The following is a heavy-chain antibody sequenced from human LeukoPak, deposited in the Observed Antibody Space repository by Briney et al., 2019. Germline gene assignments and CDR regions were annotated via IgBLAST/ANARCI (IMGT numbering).Heavy chain of an antibody. V-gene: IGHV3-23*01. CDR1: GFTFSSYA. CDR2: ISGSGGST. Sequence: GGSLRLSCAASGFTFSSYAMSWVRQAPGKGLEWVSAISGSGGSTYYADSVKGRFTISRDNAKNSLYLQMNSLRAEDTAVYYCARGGGGASRGDPEYFQHWGQGTLVTVSS. J-gene: IGHJ1*01. CDR3: ARGGGGASRGDPEYFQH. D-gene: IGHD2-15*01.